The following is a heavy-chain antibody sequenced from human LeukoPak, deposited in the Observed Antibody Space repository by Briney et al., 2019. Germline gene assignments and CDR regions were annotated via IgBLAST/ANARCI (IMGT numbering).Heavy chain of an antibody. CDR2: INSDGSIT. J-gene: IGHJ4*02. V-gene: IGHV3-74*01. D-gene: IGHD3-10*01. CDR1: GFSISSYW. Sequence: GGSLRLSCAASGFSISSYWMNWVRQAPGKGLVWVSRINSDGSITTYADSVKGRFTISRDNAKNTVYLQMNSLRAEDTAVYYCAVVLMGWGQGTLVTVSS. CDR3: AVVLMG.